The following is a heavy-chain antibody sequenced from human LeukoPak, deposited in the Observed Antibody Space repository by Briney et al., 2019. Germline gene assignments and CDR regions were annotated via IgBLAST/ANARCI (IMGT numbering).Heavy chain of an antibody. CDR3: ARSGFPGIPHAFDI. J-gene: IGHJ3*02. CDR2: IYPGDSDS. V-gene: IGHV5-51*01. D-gene: IGHD6-13*01. CDR1: GYRFSDHW. Sequence: GESLKISCQGFGYRFSDHWIGWVRQMPGKGLEWMGMIYPGDSDSRYSPSLQGQVTISADKSINTAYLQWNSLKASDTAIYYCARSGFPGIPHAFDIWGQGTMVTVSS.